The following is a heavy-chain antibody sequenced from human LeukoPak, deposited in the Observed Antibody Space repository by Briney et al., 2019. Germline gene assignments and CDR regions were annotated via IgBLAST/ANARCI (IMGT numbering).Heavy chain of an antibody. Sequence: GGSLRLSCAASGFTFSSYSMIWVRQAPGEGLEWVSGITGPDGSTYYADSVKGRFTISRDNSKSALYLQMNSLRAEDTALYYCAKAFNYGSGYNYKTFDSWGQGTLVTVSS. D-gene: IGHD3-10*01. CDR3: AKAFNYGSGYNYKTFDS. J-gene: IGHJ4*02. V-gene: IGHV3-23*01. CDR2: ITGPDGST. CDR1: GFTFSSYS.